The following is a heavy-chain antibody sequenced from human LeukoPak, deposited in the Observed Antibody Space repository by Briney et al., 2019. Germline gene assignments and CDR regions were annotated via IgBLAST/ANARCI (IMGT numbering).Heavy chain of an antibody. CDR3: ARDGIVGDCSSTSCYEIDYYFDY. D-gene: IGHD2-2*01. J-gene: IGHJ4*02. Sequence: SVKVSCKASGGTFSSYAISWVRQAPGQGLEWMGRIIPIFGIANYAQKFQGRVTITADKSTSTAYMELSSLRSEDTAVYYCARDGIVGDCSSTSCYEIDYYFDYWGQGTLVTVSS. V-gene: IGHV1-69*04. CDR2: IIPIFGIA. CDR1: GGTFSSYA.